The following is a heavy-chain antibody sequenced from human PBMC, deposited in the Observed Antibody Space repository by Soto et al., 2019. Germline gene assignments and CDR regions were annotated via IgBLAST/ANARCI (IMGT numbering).Heavy chain of an antibody. CDR1: GGSISGYY. V-gene: IGHV4-59*12. Sequence: PSETLSLTCTVSGGSISGYYWSWIRQPPGKGLEWIGYMYNTGSTVYNPSFKSRVTISVDRSKNQFSLKLSSVTAADTAVYYCARVPDRWGQGTLVTVS. CDR2: MYNTGST. J-gene: IGHJ5*02. CDR3: ARVPDR. D-gene: IGHD2-2*01.